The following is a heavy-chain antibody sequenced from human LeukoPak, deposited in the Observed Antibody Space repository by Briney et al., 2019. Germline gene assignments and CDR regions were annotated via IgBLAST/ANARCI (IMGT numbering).Heavy chain of an antibody. CDR1: EFTFSTYG. D-gene: IGHD6-13*01. V-gene: IGHV3-30*18. Sequence: PERSLRLSCAASEFTFSTYGMHWVRQAPGKRLDWVAVISYDGSYKFYADSVKGRFTISRDNSKSTLYLQMNSLRAEDTAVYYCAKDRYSGLNTIGYWGQGTLVTVSS. CDR3: AKDRYSGLNTIGY. J-gene: IGHJ4*02. CDR2: ISYDGSYK.